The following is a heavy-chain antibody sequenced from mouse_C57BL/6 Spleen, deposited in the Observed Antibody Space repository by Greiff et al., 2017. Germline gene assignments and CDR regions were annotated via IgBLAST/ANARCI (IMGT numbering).Heavy chain of an antibody. CDR1: GYAFSSSW. D-gene: IGHD3-2*02. CDR3: ARSDSSGYFAY. Sequence: QVQLQQSGPELVKPGASVKISCKASGYAFSSSWMNWVKQRPGKGLEWIGRIYPGAGDTNYNGKFKGKATLTADKSSSTAYMQLSSLTSEDSAVYFCARSDSSGYFAYWGQGTLVTVSA. CDR2: IYPGAGDT. J-gene: IGHJ3*01. V-gene: IGHV1-82*01.